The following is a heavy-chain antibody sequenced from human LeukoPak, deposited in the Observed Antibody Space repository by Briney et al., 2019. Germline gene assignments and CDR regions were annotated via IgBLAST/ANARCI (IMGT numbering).Heavy chain of an antibody. Sequence: SETLSLTCGVSGYSISSGYYWAWIRHPPGKGLEWIASIYHSGTTYSNPSLQSRVSLSVDTSKNQFSLKVSSVTAADTAVYYCARDPAMTFNWFDPWGQGTLVTVSS. CDR1: GYSISSGYY. V-gene: IGHV4-38-2*02. CDR3: ARDPAMTFNWFDP. J-gene: IGHJ5*02. D-gene: IGHD2-21*02. CDR2: IYHSGTT.